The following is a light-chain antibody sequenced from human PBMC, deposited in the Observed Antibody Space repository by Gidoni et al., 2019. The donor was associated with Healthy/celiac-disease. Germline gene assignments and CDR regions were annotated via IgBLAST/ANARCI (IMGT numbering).Light chain of an antibody. CDR2: QDS. CDR1: KLGDKY. V-gene: IGLV3-1*01. Sequence: SYELTQPPSVYVSQGQTASITCSGDKLGDKYACWYQQKPGHSPVMVIYQDSNRPSGIPERFSGSNSGNTATLTIIGTQAMDESDYYCQAWDSSTAVFGGGTKLTVL. CDR3: QAWDSSTAV. J-gene: IGLJ2*01.